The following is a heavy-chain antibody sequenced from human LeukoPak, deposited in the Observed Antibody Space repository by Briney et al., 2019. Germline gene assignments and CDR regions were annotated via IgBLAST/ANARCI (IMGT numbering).Heavy chain of an antibody. CDR2: ISGSGNTI. Sequence: GGSLRLSCAASGFTFSNYEMNWVRQAPGKGLEWVSYISGSGNTIYYADSVKGRFTISRDNAKNSLYLQMNSLRAEDTAVYYCTREVPYSYDSNGHDYWGQGTLVTVSS. CDR1: GFTFSNYE. CDR3: TREVPYSYDSNGHDY. V-gene: IGHV3-48*03. D-gene: IGHD3-22*01. J-gene: IGHJ4*02.